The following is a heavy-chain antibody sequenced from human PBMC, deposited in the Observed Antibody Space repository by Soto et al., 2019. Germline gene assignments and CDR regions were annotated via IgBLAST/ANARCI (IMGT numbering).Heavy chain of an antibody. CDR3: ARGYYDSSGYYFWGSPGGYFQH. CDR2: ISAYNGNT. Sequence: ASVKVSCKASGYTFTSYGISWVRQAPGQGLEWMGWISAYNGNTNYAQKLQGRVTMTTDTSTSTAYMELRSLRSDDTAVYYCARGYYDSSGYYFWGSPGGYFQHWGQGTLVTVSS. V-gene: IGHV1-18*01. J-gene: IGHJ1*01. D-gene: IGHD3-22*01. CDR1: GYTFTSYG.